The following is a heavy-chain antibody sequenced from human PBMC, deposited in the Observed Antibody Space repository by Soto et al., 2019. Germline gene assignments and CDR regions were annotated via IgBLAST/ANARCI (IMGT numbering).Heavy chain of an antibody. CDR2: VSDNGGSRGGT. V-gene: IGHV3-23*01. D-gene: IGHD2-21*01. CDR1: GFMFNNSA. J-gene: IGHJ3*02. CDR3: ARAKAVVIAALDI. Sequence: LRLSCKASGFMFNNSALTWVRQAPGQGLQWVASVSDNGGSRGGTYYADSVKGRFTISRDNSKNTLYLQLDSLTGADTAVYYCARAKAVVIAALDIWGQGTMVTVSS.